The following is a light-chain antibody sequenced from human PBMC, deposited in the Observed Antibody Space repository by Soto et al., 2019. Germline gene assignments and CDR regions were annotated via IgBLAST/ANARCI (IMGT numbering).Light chain of an antibody. Sequence: DIQMTQSPSTLSASVGDRVNITCRASQRIVVWLAWYQQKVGKAPKLLIYNAPNLESGVPSRFSGRGSGTXXXXTIXSLQPYDFATYYCQQYNSYPWTFGQGTKVEIK. CDR3: QQYNSYPWT. J-gene: IGKJ1*01. CDR2: NAP. V-gene: IGKV1-5*01. CDR1: QRIVVW.